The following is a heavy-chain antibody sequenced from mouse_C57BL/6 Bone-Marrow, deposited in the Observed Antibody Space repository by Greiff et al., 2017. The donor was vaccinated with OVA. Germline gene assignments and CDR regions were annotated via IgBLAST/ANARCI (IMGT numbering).Heavy chain of an antibody. CDR1: GYTFTSYW. Sequence: QVQLQQPGAELVKPGASVKLSCKASGYTFTSYWMHWVKQRPGRGLEWIGEIYPRSGNTYYNEKFKGKATLTADKSSSTAYMELRSLTSEDSAVYFCATGGVSFDYWGQGTTLTVSS. V-gene: IGHV1-81*01. CDR3: ATGGVSFDY. D-gene: IGHD4-1*01. CDR2: IYPRSGNT. J-gene: IGHJ2*01.